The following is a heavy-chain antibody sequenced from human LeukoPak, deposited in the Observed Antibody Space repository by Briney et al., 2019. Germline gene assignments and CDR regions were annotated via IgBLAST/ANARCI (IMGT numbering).Heavy chain of an antibody. CDR1: GFTFSSYA. CDR2: ISGSGGST. CDR3: AKCGASILEWLLLYFDY. V-gene: IGHV3-23*01. Sequence: PGGSLRLSCAASGFTFSSYAMSWVRQAPGKGLEWVSAISGSGGSTYYADSVKGRFTISRDNSKNTLYLQMNSLRAEDTAVYYCAKCGASILEWLLLYFDYWGQGTLVTVSS. D-gene: IGHD3-3*01. J-gene: IGHJ4*02.